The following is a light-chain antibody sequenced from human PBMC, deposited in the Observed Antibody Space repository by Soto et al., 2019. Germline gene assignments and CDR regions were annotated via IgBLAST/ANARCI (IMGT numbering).Light chain of an antibody. CDR1: QSVSSN. J-gene: IGKJ1*01. CDR2: GAS. V-gene: IGKV3-15*01. Sequence: EIVMTQSPATLSVSPGERATLSCSASQSVSSNLAWYQHKPGQAPRLIIYGASTRATGIPARFSGSGSGTEFTLTISSRQSEAFSVYYCQQYNNWPRTVGQGTKVEIK. CDR3: QQYNNWPRT.